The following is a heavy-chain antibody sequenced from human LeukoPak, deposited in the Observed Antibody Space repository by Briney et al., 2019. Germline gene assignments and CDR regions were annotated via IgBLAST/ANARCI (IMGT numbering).Heavy chain of an antibody. J-gene: IGHJ4*02. CDR3: AIRYYYGSGG. Sequence: GGSLRLSCAASGFTFSSYAMSWVRQAPGKGLEWVAFIRYDGSNKYYADSVKGRFTISRDNSKNTLYLQMNSLRAEDTAVYYCAIRYYYGSGGWGQGTLVTVSS. CDR2: IRYDGSNK. V-gene: IGHV3-30*02. D-gene: IGHD3-10*01. CDR1: GFTFSSYA.